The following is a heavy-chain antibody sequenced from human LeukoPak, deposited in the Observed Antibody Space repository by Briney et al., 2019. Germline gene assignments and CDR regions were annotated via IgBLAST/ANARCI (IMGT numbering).Heavy chain of an antibody. J-gene: IGHJ4*02. Sequence: GGSLRLSCVASGFTFGNFWASWVRRSPGRGLEWVANIHPEGDEKYHVESVMGRFTISRDNAESSLFLQMNGLRAEDTAVYYCARGDAFSGDHWGQGTLVTVSS. CDR3: ARGDAFSGDH. CDR2: IHPEGDEK. CDR1: GFTFGNFW. V-gene: IGHV3-7*04.